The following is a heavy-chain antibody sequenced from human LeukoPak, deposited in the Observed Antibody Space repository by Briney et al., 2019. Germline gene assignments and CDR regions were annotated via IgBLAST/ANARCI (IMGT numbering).Heavy chain of an antibody. D-gene: IGHD6-19*01. CDR3: ARAWTVADYFDY. J-gene: IGHJ4*02. CDR2: MKSKTDGGTT. V-gene: IGHV3-15*01. CDR1: GFTFSNAW. Sequence: GGSLRLSCAASGFTFSNAWMTWVRQAPGKGLEWVGRMKSKTDGGTTDYAAPVKGRFTISRDDSKNTLYLQMNSLKTEDTAVYYCARAWTVADYFDYWGQGILVTVSS.